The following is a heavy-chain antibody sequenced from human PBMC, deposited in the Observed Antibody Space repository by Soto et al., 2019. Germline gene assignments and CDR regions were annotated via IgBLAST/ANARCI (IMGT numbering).Heavy chain of an antibody. CDR3: ARDRYYYDSSGYFTRAY. CDR2: INSDGSST. Sequence: PGGSLRRSCAASGFTFSSYWMHWVRHAPGKGLVWVSRINSDGSSTSYADSVKGRFTISRDNAKNTLYVQMNRLRAEDTAVYYCARDRYYYDSSGYFTRAYWGQGTLVTVSS. J-gene: IGHJ4*02. D-gene: IGHD3-22*01. V-gene: IGHV3-74*01. CDR1: GFTFSSYW.